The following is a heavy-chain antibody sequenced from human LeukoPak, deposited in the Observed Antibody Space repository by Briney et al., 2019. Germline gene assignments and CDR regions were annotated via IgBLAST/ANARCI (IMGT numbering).Heavy chain of an antibody. Sequence: ASVKVSCKAFGYTFTRYGISWVRQAPGQGLEWMGWISAYNGNTNYAQKLQGRVTMTTDTSTSTAYMELRSLRSDDTAVYYCAREVWFGELSERTLDYWGQGTLVTVSS. CDR3: AREVWFGELSERTLDY. V-gene: IGHV1-18*01. D-gene: IGHD3-10*01. J-gene: IGHJ4*02. CDR1: GYTFTRYG. CDR2: ISAYNGNT.